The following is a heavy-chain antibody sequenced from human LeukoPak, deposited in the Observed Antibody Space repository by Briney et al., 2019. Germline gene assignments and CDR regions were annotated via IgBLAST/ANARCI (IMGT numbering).Heavy chain of an antibody. CDR1: GGYISSYY. CDR3: ARDSWWTAAGYYYYMDV. Sequence: SETLSLTCTVSGGYISSYYWSWIRQPPGKGLEWIGYIYYSGSTNYNPSLKSRVTISVDTSKNQFSLKLSSVTAADTAVYYCARDSWWTAAGYYYYMDVWGKGTTVTVSS. D-gene: IGHD6-13*01. CDR2: IYYSGST. J-gene: IGHJ6*03. V-gene: IGHV4-59*01.